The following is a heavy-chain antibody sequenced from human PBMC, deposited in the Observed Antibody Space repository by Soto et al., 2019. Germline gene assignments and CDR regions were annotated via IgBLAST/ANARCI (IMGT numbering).Heavy chain of an antibody. V-gene: IGHV3-15*01. CDR1: GFTFSNAW. CDR3: TTAALYYYDAFDI. Sequence: EVQLVESGGGLVKPGGSLRLSCAASGFTFSNAWMSWVRQAPGKGLEWVGRIKSKTDGGTTDYAAPVKGRFTISRDDSKNTLYLQMNSLKTEDTAVYYCTTAALYYYDAFDIWGQGTMVTVSS. J-gene: IGHJ3*02. CDR2: IKSKTDGGTT. D-gene: IGHD3-10*01.